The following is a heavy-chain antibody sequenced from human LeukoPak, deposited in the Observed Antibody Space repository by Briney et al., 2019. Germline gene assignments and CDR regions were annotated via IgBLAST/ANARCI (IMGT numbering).Heavy chain of an antibody. CDR3: ARDIAVAGTGTWFDP. Sequence: SETLSLTCTVSGGSISSGDYYWSWIRQPPGKGLEWIGYIYYSGSTYYNPSLKSRVTISVDTSKNQFSLKLSSVTAADTAVYYSARDIAVAGTGTWFDPWGQGTLVTVSS. CDR1: GGSISSGDYY. J-gene: IGHJ5*02. D-gene: IGHD6-19*01. V-gene: IGHV4-30-4*08. CDR2: IYYSGST.